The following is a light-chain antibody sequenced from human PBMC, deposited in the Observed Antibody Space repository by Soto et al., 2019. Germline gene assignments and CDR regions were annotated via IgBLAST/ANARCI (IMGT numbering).Light chain of an antibody. CDR3: QHYVYPQWT. J-gene: IGKJ1*01. CDR1: QTGSNSY. V-gene: IGKV3-20*01. CDR2: GVS. Sequence: IVLTQSPGTLSLSPVERATLSCRASQTGSNSYLAWYQQKSGQAPRLIIYGVSTRATGTPDRFSGSWSGTEFTLTIRRLEPEDVAVYFCQHYVYPQWTFGPGTKVDIK.